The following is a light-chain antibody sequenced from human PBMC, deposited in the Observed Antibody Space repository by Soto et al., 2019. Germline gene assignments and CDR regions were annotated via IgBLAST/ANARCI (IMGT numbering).Light chain of an antibody. V-gene: IGLV3-21*04. CDR3: QVWDSSSDSYV. J-gene: IGLJ1*01. Sequence: SYELTQPPSVSVAPGKTARITCGGNNIGSKSVHWYQQKSGQAPVLVIYYDSDRPSGIPERFSGSNSGNTATLTISRVEAGDEADYYCQVWDSSSDSYVFGTGTKLTVL. CDR2: YDS. CDR1: NIGSKS.